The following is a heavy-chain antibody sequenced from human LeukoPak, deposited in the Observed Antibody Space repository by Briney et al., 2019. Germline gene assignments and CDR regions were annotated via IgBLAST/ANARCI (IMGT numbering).Heavy chain of an antibody. CDR1: GFTFSSYA. J-gene: IGHJ6*02. D-gene: IGHD2-2*01. Sequence: GSLRLSCAASGFTFSSYAMSWVRQPPGKGLEWIGEINHSGSTNYNLSLKSRVTISVDTSKNQFSLKLSSVTAADTAVYYCARDRLGTMPYGMDVWGQGTTVTVSS. CDR2: INHSGST. V-gene: IGHV4-34*01. CDR3: ARDRLGTMPYGMDV.